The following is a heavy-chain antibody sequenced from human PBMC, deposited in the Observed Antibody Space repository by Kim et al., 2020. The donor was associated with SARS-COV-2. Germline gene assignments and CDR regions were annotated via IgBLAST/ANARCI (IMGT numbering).Heavy chain of an antibody. CDR2: IGGSGFYT. CDR3: AKQSRGYSGNDDFDY. CDR1: GFTFSDYA. J-gene: IGHJ4*02. V-gene: IGHV3-23*01. Sequence: GGSLRLSCAASGFTFSDYAMSWVRQAPGKGLEWVSSIGGSGFYTTYADSVKGRFTISRDNSKNTLYLQMNSLRAADTAVYYCAKQSRGYSGNDDFDYWGQGTLVTVSS. D-gene: IGHD5-12*01.